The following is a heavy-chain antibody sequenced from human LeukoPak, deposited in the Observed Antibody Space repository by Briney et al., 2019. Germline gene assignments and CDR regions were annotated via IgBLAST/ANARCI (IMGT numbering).Heavy chain of an antibody. Sequence: GGSLRLSCAASGFTFSSYAMSWVRQAPGKGLEWVSAIGSGGATYYADSVKGRFTISRDNAKNSLYLQMNSLRAEDMAVYYCARRVGAFDIWGQGTMVTVSS. V-gene: IGHV3/OR16-10*01. CDR1: GFTFSSYA. D-gene: IGHD1-26*01. CDR2: IGSGGAT. J-gene: IGHJ3*02. CDR3: ARRVGAFDI.